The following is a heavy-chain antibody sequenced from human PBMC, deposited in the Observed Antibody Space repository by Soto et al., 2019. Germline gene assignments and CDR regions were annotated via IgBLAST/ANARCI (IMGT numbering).Heavy chain of an antibody. CDR1: GGTFSSYA. Sequence: QVQLVQSGAEVKQPGSSVKVSCKASGGTFSSYAISWVRQAPGQGLEWMGGIIPIFGTAKYAQKFQGRVTITADESTSTAYMELSSLRSEDTAVYYCARVPEYYYDSSGYYLNWFDPWGQGTLVTVSS. V-gene: IGHV1-69*01. J-gene: IGHJ5*02. CDR3: ARVPEYYYDSSGYYLNWFDP. CDR2: IIPIFGTA. D-gene: IGHD3-22*01.